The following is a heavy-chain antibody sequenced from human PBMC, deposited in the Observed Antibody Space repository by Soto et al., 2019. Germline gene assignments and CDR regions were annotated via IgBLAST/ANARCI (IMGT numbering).Heavy chain of an antibody. CDR1: GGSISSSSYY. V-gene: IGHV4-39*02. Sequence: QLQLQESGPGLVKPSETLSLTCTVSGGSISSSSYYWGWIRQPPGKGLEWIASVHYSGSTYYNTSLKSRVTISVDTSKSHFSLKLSSVAATDTAVYYCARLDNSGKYQTFDYWGQGTLVTVSS. CDR2: VHYSGST. CDR3: ARLDNSGKYQTFDY. J-gene: IGHJ4*02. D-gene: IGHD1-26*01.